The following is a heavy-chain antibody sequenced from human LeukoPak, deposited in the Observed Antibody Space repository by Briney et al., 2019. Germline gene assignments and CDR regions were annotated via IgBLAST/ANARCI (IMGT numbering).Heavy chain of an antibody. CDR2: INPSGGST. V-gene: IGHV1-46*01. CDR1: GYTXTSYY. CDR3: ARAVGSGSYYY. J-gene: IGHJ4*02. D-gene: IGHD1-26*01. Sequence: ASVKVSCKASGYTXTSYYMHGVRQAPGQGLEWMGIINPSGGSTSYAQKFQGRVTMTRDTSTSTVYMELSSLRSEDTAVYYCARAVGSGSYYYWGQGTLVTVSS.